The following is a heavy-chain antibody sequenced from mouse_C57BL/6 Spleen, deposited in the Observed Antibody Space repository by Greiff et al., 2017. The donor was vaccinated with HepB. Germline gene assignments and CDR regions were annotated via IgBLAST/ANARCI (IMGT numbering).Heavy chain of an antibody. CDR1: GYSITSGYY. CDR3: ARDEGYYYGSSYSAY. J-gene: IGHJ3*01. CDR2: ISYDGSN. Sequence: ESGPGLVKPSQSLSLTCSVTGYSITSGYYWNWIRQFPGNKLEWMGYISYDGSNNYNPSLKNRISITRDTSKNQFFLKLNSVTTEDTATYYCARDEGYYYGSSYSAYWGQGTLVTVSA. D-gene: IGHD1-1*01. V-gene: IGHV3-6*01.